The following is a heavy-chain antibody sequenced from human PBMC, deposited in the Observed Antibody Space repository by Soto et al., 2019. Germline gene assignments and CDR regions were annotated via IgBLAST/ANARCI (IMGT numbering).Heavy chain of an antibody. CDR3: ARGACSGGSCYYYYYGMDV. CDR2: IYYSGST. D-gene: IGHD2-15*01. V-gene: IGHV4-59*01. CDR1: GGSISSYY. J-gene: IGHJ6*02. Sequence: SETLSLTCTVSGGSISSYYWSWIRQPPGKGLEWIGYIYYSGSTNYNPSLKSRVTISVDTSKNQFSLKLSSVTAADTAVYYCARGACSGGSCYYYYYGMDVWGQGTTVTV.